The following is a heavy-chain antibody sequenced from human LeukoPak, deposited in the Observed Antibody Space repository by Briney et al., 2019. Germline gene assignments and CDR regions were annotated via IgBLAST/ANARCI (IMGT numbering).Heavy chain of an antibody. D-gene: IGHD2-21*01. CDR1: GFTFSGYG. V-gene: IGHV3-30*18. CDR3: AKAPVTSCRGAYCYPFDS. J-gene: IGHJ4*02. Sequence: HSGGSLRLSCAASGFTFSGYGMHWVRQAPDKGLEWVALISSDGSNRIYADSVKGRFTISRDNSKNTLYLQMNSLRAEDAAVYFCAKAPVTSCRGAYCYPFDSWGQGTLVTVSS. CDR2: ISSDGSNR.